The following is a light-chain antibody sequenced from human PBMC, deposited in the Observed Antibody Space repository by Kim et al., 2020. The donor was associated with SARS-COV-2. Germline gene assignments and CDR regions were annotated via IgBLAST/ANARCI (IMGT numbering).Light chain of an antibody. Sequence: SASTGDSVTITCRASEGISSYLAWYQQKPGKAPKVLIYAASTLQSGVPSRFSGSGSGTDFTLTISCLQSEDFASYYCQQYYSYPYTFGQGTKLEI. CDR1: EGISSY. V-gene: IGKV1-8*01. CDR3: QQYYSYPYT. J-gene: IGKJ2*01. CDR2: AAS.